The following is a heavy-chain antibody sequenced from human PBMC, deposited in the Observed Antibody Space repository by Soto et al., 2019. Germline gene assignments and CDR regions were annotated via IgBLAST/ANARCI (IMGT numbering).Heavy chain of an antibody. CDR3: THVFSVAHPYSYF. D-gene: IGHD3-3*01. J-gene: IGHJ4*02. CDR1: GITFIYAW. CDR2: IKSKAGGGTI. V-gene: IGHV3-15*07. Sequence: EVQLVESGGGLVKPGGSLRLSCAASGITFIYAWMDWVRQAPGKRLEWVGRIKSKAGGGTIDYAAPVKGRFTISRDDSKNTVYLQMDSLKTEDTAVYYCTHVFSVAHPYSYFWGQGTLVTVSS.